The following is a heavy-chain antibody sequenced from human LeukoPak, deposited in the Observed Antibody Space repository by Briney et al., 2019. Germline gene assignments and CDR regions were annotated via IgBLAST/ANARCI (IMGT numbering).Heavy chain of an antibody. CDR1: GFTFSSYS. Sequence: GGTLRLSCAASGFTFSSYSMNWVRQAPGKGLEWVSSISSSSSYIYYADSVKGRFTISRDNAKNSLYLQMNSLRAEDTAVYYCARDWRQLVPDAFDIWGQGTMVTVSS. CDR2: ISSSSSYI. CDR3: ARDWRQLVPDAFDI. D-gene: IGHD6-13*01. J-gene: IGHJ3*02. V-gene: IGHV3-21*01.